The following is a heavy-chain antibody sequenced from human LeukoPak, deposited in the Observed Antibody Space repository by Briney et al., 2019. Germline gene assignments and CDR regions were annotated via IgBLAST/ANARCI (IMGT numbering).Heavy chain of an antibody. J-gene: IGHJ6*02. CDR3: ARDNAITMVRGVKDYYYYGMDV. CDR1: GGSISSSNW. D-gene: IGHD3-10*01. V-gene: IGHV4-4*02. Sequence: SETLSLTCAVSGGSISSSNWWSWVRQPPGKGLEWIGEIYHSGSTNYNPSLKSRVTISVDKSKNQFSLKLSSVTAADTAVYYCARDNAITMVRGVKDYYYYGMDVWGQGTTVTVSS. CDR2: IYHSGST.